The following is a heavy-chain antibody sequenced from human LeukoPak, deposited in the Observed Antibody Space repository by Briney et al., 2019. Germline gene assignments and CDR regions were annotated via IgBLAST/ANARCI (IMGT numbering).Heavy chain of an antibody. CDR2: MSPHSGNT. D-gene: IGHD3-22*01. Sequence: ASVKVSCKASGYTFTSYDINWVRQATGQGLEWMGWMSPHSGNTGYAQKFQGRVTMTRNTSIGTAYMELSSLRSEDTAVYYCARPGYDCSGYYLSDSWGQGTLVTVSS. CDR1: GYTFTSYD. V-gene: IGHV1-8*02. J-gene: IGHJ4*02. CDR3: ARPGYDCSGYYLSDS.